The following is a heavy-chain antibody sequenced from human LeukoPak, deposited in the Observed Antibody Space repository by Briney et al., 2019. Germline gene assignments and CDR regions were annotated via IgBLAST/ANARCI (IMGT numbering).Heavy chain of an antibody. Sequence: PSETLSLTCTVSGDSISSGSYYWSWIRQPAGKGLEWIGRIYTSGSTNYNPSLKSRVTISVDTSKNQFSLKLSSVTAADTAVYYCARDYRRPKLLASYYYYMDVWGKGTTVTVSS. CDR2: IYTSGST. CDR3: ARDYRRPKLLASYYYYMDV. J-gene: IGHJ6*03. CDR1: GDSISSGSYY. V-gene: IGHV4-61*02. D-gene: IGHD2-15*01.